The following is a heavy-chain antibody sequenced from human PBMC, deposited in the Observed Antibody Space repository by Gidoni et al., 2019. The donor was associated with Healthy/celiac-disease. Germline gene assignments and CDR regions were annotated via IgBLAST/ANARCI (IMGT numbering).Heavy chain of an antibody. J-gene: IGHJ4*02. V-gene: IGHV3-33*01. CDR3: ARDVGIAAAGSNYFDY. CDR2: IWYDGSNK. D-gene: IGHD6-13*01. Sequence: QVQLVESGGGVVQPGRSRRLSCAASGFTFSSYGMHWVRQAPGKGLEWVAVIWYDGSNKYYADSVKGRFTISRDNSKNTLYLQMNSLRAEDTAVYYCARDVGIAAAGSNYFDYWGQGTLVTVSS. CDR1: GFTFSSYG.